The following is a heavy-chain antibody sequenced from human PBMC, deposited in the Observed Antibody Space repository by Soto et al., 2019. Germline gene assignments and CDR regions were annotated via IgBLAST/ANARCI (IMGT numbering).Heavy chain of an antibody. V-gene: IGHV3-21*01. CDR2: ISSSSSYI. CDR1: GFTFSSYS. D-gene: IGHD6-25*01. CDR3: ARAESGYYYGMDV. J-gene: IGHJ6*02. Sequence: PGGSLRLSCAASGFTFSSYSMNWVRQAPGKGLEWVSSISSSSSYIYYADSVKGRFTISRDNAKNSLYLQMDSLRAEDTAVYYCARAESGYYYGMDVWGQGTTVTVSS.